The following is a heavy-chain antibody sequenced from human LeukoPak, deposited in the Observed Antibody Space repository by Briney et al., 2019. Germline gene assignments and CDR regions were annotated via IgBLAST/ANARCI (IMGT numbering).Heavy chain of an antibody. D-gene: IGHD3-10*01. CDR2: ILYSGST. CDR1: GASNSSGGCY. CDR3: ARGAGWFGI. J-gene: IGHJ4*02. Sequence: SQTLSLTCTVSGASNSSGGCYWRWIRQHPGKGLEWIGYILYSGSTYYNPSLKSLVTISVDTSKNQFSLKLSSVTAADTAVYYCARGAGWFGIWGQGTLVTVSS. V-gene: IGHV4-31*01.